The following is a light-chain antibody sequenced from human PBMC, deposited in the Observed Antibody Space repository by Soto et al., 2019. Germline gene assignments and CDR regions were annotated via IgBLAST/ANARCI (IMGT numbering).Light chain of an antibody. CDR1: QSVIGSY. CDR2: GAS. V-gene: IGKV3-20*01. Sequence: EIVLTQSPDTLSLSPGERATLSCRASQSVIGSYLAWYQQKPGQAPRLLIYGASTRATGIPDRFSGSGSGTDFTLTISRLDPEDFAVYYCQQYGSSPQFTFGPGTKVDIK. J-gene: IGKJ3*01. CDR3: QQYGSSPQFT.